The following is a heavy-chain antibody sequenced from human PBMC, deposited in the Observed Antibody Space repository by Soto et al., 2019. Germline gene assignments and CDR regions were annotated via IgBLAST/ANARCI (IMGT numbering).Heavy chain of an antibody. CDR3: ARGQGGELPGAY. D-gene: IGHD3-16*01. V-gene: IGHV1-69*01. J-gene: IGHJ1*01. Sequence: QVQLVQSGAEVKKPGSSVKVSCKASGGTFSSYAISWVRQAPGQGLEWMGGIIPIFGTANYAQKFQGRVTITADESTSSVYRAQSSMTSEQTTVDYWARGQGGELPGAYWRQGTLVTVSS. CDR1: GGTFSSYA. CDR2: IIPIFGTA.